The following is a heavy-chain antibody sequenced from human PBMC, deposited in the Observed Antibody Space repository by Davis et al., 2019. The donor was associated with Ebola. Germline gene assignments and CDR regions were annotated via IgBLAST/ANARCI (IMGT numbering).Heavy chain of an antibody. J-gene: IGHJ5*02. D-gene: IGHD6-6*01. V-gene: IGHV4-39*01. CDR2: ILYSGKT. CDR1: GGSISTSSYY. CDR3: ARQLYTGSSADWFDP. Sequence: SETLSLTCTVSGGSISTSSYYWGWIRQPPGKGLEWIGSILYSGKTYYNSSLQSRVTISVDTSKNQFSLKLSSVSAADTAVYYCARQLYTGSSADWFDPWGQGTLVTVSS.